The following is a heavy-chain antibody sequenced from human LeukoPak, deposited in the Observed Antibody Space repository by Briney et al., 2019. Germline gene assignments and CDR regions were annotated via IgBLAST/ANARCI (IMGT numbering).Heavy chain of an antibody. CDR2: IKSKSDGGTI. J-gene: IGHJ4*02. CDR1: GFTFSDAW. D-gene: IGHD2-15*01. CDR3: TTRRQDGW. Sequence: GGSLRLSCVGSGFTFSDAWMSWVRQTPGKGLEWVGRIKSKSDGGTIDYAAPVKGRFTISRDDSRNTLYLQMNSLKTEDTAVYYCTTRRQDGWWGQGTLVTVS. V-gene: IGHV3-15*01.